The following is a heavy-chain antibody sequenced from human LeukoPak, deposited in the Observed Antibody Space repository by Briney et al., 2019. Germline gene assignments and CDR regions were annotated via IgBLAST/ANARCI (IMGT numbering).Heavy chain of an antibody. CDR2: IYYSGST. CDR1: GGSISSYY. D-gene: IGHD3-10*01. Sequence: SETLSLTCTVSGGSISSYYWSWIRQPPGKGLEWIGYIYYSGSTNYNPSLKSRVTISVDTSKNQFSLKLSSVTAADTAVYYCARGYYGSGSYLASNYYYYYMDVWGKGTTVTVSS. J-gene: IGHJ6*03. CDR3: ARGYYGSGSYLASNYYYYYMDV. V-gene: IGHV4-59*01.